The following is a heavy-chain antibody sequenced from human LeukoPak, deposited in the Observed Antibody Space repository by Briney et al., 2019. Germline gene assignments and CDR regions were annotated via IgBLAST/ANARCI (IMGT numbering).Heavy chain of an antibody. Sequence: ASVKVSCKASGYSFTDYYMHWVRQAPGQGLEWMGWISPRSGDTSYAQKFQGRVTMTRDTSINTVDMDLSGLTSDDTAVYYCARAGKGGGYSYGAICDYWGQGTLVTVSS. CDR3: ARAGKGGGYSYGAICDY. D-gene: IGHD5-18*01. V-gene: IGHV1-2*02. CDR1: GYSFTDYY. CDR2: ISPRSGDT. J-gene: IGHJ4*02.